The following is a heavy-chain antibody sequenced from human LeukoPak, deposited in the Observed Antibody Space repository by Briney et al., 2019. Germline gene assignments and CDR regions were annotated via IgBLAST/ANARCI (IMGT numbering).Heavy chain of an antibody. V-gene: IGHV3-43*01. J-gene: IGHJ5*02. CDR3: AKDGHYCTATTCYSSWFDP. CDR2: ISWDGDTT. CDR1: GFSFNEYT. Sequence: PGGSLRLSCAASGFSFNEYTMHWLRQAPGKGLEWVSLISWDGDTTYYAESVKGRFTVSRDNSKNSLFLQMNSLKTEDTAFYYCAKDGHYCTATTCYSSWFDPWGQGTLVTVSS. D-gene: IGHD2-2*02.